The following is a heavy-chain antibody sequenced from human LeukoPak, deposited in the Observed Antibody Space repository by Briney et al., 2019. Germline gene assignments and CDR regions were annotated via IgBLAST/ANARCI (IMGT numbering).Heavy chain of an antibody. CDR1: GDTFTSYG. CDR3: ARGDFWSGRPFDAFDI. J-gene: IGHJ3*02. CDR2: ISAYNGNT. D-gene: IGHD3-3*01. V-gene: IGHV1-18*01. Sequence: ASVKVSCTASGDTFTSYGISWVRQAPRQGLEWMGWISAYNGNTNYAQKLQGRVTMTTDTSTSTAYMELRSLRSDDTAVYYCARGDFWSGRPFDAFDIWGQGTMVTVSS.